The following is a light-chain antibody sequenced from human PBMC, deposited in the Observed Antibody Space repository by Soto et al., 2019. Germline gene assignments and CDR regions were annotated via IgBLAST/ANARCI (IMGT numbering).Light chain of an antibody. Sequence: QSALTQPASVSGSPGQSITISCTGTNSELGSYNLVSWYQQHPGKPPKLIIYDVATRPSGVSNRFSGSKSGSTASLIISRLQTEDEADYYCVSFTSSTTYVFGNGTNLTVL. CDR2: DVA. V-gene: IGLV2-14*02. CDR3: VSFTSSTTYV. J-gene: IGLJ1*01. CDR1: NSELGSYNL.